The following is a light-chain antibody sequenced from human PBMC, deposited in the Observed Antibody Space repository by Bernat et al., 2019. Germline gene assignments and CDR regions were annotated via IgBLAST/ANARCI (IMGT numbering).Light chain of an antibody. CDR2: SNN. J-gene: IGLJ3*02. V-gene: IGLV1-47*02. CDR3: VSWDDSVSGPV. CDR1: SSNIGSNF. Sequence: QSVLNQPPSASETPGQRVTISCSGGSSNIGSNFVYWYQQIPGTAPKLLIYSNNQRPSAVPDRFSGSKSGTSASLGISGLRSEDEADYYCVSWDDSVSGPVFGGGTKLTVL.